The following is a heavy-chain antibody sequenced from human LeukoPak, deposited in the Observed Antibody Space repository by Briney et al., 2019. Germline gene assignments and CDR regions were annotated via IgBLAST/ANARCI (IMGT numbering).Heavy chain of an antibody. Sequence: SETLSLTCTVSGGSISSGGFYWSWIRQPAGKGLEWIGRIYPTGNTDYNPSLRNRVTLSVDMSENQFSLKVSSVTATDTAVYYCARDYCRSTSCYPLINWFDPWGQGTLVTVSS. D-gene: IGHD2-2*01. V-gene: IGHV4-61*02. CDR3: ARDYCRSTSCYPLINWFDP. CDR2: IYPTGNT. J-gene: IGHJ5*02. CDR1: GGSISSGGFY.